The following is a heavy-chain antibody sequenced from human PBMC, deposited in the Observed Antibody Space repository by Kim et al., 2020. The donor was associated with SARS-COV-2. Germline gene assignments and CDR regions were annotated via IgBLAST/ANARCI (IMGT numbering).Heavy chain of an antibody. V-gene: IGHV3-72*01. CDR2: TRNKANSYTT. D-gene: IGHD6-13*01. CDR3: AREPLPLLYSSSWYFPGNPDYYYYGMDV. Sequence: GGSLRLSCAASGFTFSDHYMDWVRQAPGKGLEWVGRTRNKANSYTTEYAASVKGRFTISRDDSKNSLYLQMNSLKTEDTAVYYCAREPLPLLYSSSWYFPGNPDYYYYGMDVWGQGTTVTVSS. CDR1: GFTFSDHY. J-gene: IGHJ6*02.